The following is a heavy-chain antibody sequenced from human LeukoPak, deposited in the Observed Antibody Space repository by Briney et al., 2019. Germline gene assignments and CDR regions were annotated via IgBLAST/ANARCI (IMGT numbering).Heavy chain of an antibody. Sequence: SETLSLTCAVYGGSFSGYYWSWIRQPPGKGLEWIGEINHSGSTNYNPSLKSRVTISVDTSKNQFSLKLSSVTAADTAVYYCATRMPDGAFDFWGQGTMVTVSS. V-gene: IGHV4-34*01. CDR2: INHSGST. J-gene: IGHJ3*01. D-gene: IGHD2-2*01. CDR1: GGSFSGYY. CDR3: ATRMPDGAFDF.